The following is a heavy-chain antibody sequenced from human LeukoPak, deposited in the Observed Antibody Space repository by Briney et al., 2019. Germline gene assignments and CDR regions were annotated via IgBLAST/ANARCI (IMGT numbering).Heavy chain of an antibody. CDR1: GGSISSSSYY. J-gene: IGHJ3*02. Sequence: SETLSLTCTVSGGSISSSSYYWGWIRQPPGKGLEWIGSIYHSGSTYYNPSLKSRVTMSVDTSKNQFSLKLSSVTAADTAVYYCARLSSRRISGSYFQAFDIWGQGTMVTVSS. D-gene: IGHD1-26*01. V-gene: IGHV4-39*07. CDR2: IYHSGST. CDR3: ARLSSRRISGSYFQAFDI.